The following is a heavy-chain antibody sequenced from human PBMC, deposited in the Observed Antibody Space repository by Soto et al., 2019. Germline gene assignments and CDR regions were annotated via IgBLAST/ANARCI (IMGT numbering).Heavy chain of an antibody. J-gene: IGHJ3*02. Sequence: GSLRLSCAASGFTFSSYWMSWVRQAPGKGLEWVANIKQDGSEKYYVDSVKGRFTISRDNAKNPLYLQMNSLRAEDTAVYYCARAGYTDAFDIWGQGTMVTVSS. D-gene: IGHD5-18*01. CDR1: GFTFSSYW. V-gene: IGHV3-7*01. CDR3: ARAGYTDAFDI. CDR2: IKQDGSEK.